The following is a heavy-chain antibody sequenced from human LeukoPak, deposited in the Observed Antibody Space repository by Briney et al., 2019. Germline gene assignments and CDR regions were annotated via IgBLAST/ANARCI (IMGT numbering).Heavy chain of an antibody. CDR2: IIPIFATA. D-gene: IGHD2-2*01. V-gene: IGHV1-69*13. CDR1: GGTFSRFA. J-gene: IGHJ5*02. Sequence: ASVKVSCKASGGTFSRFAMSWVRQAPGQGLEWMGGIIPIFATANYAQKFQGRLTITADEFTGTAYMELSSLRSEDTAVYYCARVVTPKYCSSPSCYWKGWFDPWGQGTLVTVSS. CDR3: ARVVTPKYCSSPSCYWKGWFDP.